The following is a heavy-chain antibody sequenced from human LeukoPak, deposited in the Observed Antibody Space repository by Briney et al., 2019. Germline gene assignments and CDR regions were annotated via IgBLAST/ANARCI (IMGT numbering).Heavy chain of an antibody. V-gene: IGHV3-48*03. CDR3: ARRLPYYGMDV. J-gene: IGHJ6*02. D-gene: IGHD5-18*01. Sequence: GGSLRLSCAASGFTFSSYEMNWVRQAPGKGLEWVSYISDSGSTIYYADSVKGQFTISRDNAKNSLYLQMNSLRAEDTAVYYCARRLPYYGMDVWGQGTLVTVSS. CDR1: GFTFSSYE. CDR2: ISDSGSTI.